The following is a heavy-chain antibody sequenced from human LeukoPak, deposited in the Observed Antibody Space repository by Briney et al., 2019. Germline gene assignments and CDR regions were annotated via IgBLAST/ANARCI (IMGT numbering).Heavy chain of an antibody. CDR2: INWNGGST. J-gene: IGHJ6*03. Sequence: PGGSLRLSXAASGFTFDDYGMSWVRQAPGKGLEWVSGINWNGGSTGYADSVKGRFTISRDNAKNSLYLQMNSLRAEDTALYYCVSTVTINYDYYYYYMDVWGKGTTVTVSS. V-gene: IGHV3-20*04. CDR3: VSTVTINYDYYYYYMDV. D-gene: IGHD4-11*01. CDR1: GFTFDDYG.